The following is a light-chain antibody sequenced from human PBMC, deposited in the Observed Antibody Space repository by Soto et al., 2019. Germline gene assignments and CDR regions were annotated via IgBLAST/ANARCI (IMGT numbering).Light chain of an antibody. V-gene: IGKV3-11*01. J-gene: IGKJ3*01. CDR1: QSVSSL. Sequence: VLTQSPVTLSLSPEDRATLSCRASQSVSSLLAWYQQKPGQAPRLLVYGASNRATGIPARFSGSGSGTDFTLTISSLGPEDFGVYYCHQRGNWPPSFGPGTTVDVK. CDR3: HQRGNWPPS. CDR2: GAS.